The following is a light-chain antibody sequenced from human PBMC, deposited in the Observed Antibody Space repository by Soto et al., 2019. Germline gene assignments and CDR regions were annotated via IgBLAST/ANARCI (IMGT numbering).Light chain of an antibody. J-gene: IGKJ1*01. CDR3: QQYNSYWT. CDR2: DAS. Sequence: IQMTQSPSSLAASVGDRITITCRASQTISTYVNWYQQKPGKAPKLLIYDASSLESGVPSRFSGSGSGTEFTLTISSLQPDDFATYYCQQYNSYWTFGQGTKVDIK. CDR1: QTISTY. V-gene: IGKV1-5*01.